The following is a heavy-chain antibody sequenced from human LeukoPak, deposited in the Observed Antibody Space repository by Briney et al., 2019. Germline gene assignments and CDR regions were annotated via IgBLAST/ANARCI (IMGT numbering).Heavy chain of an antibody. CDR3: ARENGMYYYGSGSYYFDY. Sequence: SETLPLTCTVSGGSISSYYWSWIRQPPGKGLEWIGRIYTSGSTNYNPSLRSRVTISVDTSKNQFSLKLSSVTAADTAVYYCARENGMYYYGSGSYYFDYWGQGTLVTVSS. CDR2: IYTSGST. J-gene: IGHJ4*02. V-gene: IGHV4-4*08. CDR1: GGSISSYY. D-gene: IGHD3-10*01.